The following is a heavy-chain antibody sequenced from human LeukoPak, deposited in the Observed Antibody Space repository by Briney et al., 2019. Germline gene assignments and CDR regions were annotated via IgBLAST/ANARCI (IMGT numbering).Heavy chain of an antibody. CDR2: MPYNGGA. D-gene: IGHD5-24*01. Sequence: SETLSPTCTVSCDSVTSSNFFLSWLRQPPGGYLECIGYMPYNGGASYNPPLRSRTTISLYTSKNEFSLRMTSVTAPDTAIYYCAREVNVAAGRDGFDIWGPGTMVTVSS. CDR3: AREVNVAAGRDGFDI. V-gene: IGHV4-30-4*01. CDR1: CDSVTSSNFF. J-gene: IGHJ3*02.